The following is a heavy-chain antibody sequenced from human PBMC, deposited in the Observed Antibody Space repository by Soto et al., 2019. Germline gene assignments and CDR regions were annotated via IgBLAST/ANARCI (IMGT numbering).Heavy chain of an antibody. Sequence: SETLSHTCTFSGVSISSSSYYLGWIRQPPGKGLEWIGSIYYSGSTYYNPSLKSRVTISVDTSKNQFSLKLSSVTAADTAVYYCAQQGAYYDFWSGYPNYYYGMDVWGQGTTVTVSS. CDR2: IYYSGST. J-gene: IGHJ6*02. CDR3: AQQGAYYDFWSGYPNYYYGMDV. D-gene: IGHD3-3*01. CDR1: GVSISSSSYY. V-gene: IGHV4-39*01.